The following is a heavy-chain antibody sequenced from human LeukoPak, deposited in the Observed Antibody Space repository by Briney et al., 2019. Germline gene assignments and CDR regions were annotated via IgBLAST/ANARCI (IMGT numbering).Heavy chain of an antibody. CDR2: ISGSGGST. J-gene: IGHJ4*02. CDR1: GFTFSSYA. V-gene: IGHV3-23*01. Sequence: GGSPRLSCAASGFTFSSYAMSWVRQAPGKGLEWVSAISGSGGSTYYADSVKGRFTISRDNSKNTLYLQMNSLRAEDTAVYYCAKDIVVVTAILFDYWGQGTLLTVSS. D-gene: IGHD2-21*02. CDR3: AKDIVVVTAILFDY.